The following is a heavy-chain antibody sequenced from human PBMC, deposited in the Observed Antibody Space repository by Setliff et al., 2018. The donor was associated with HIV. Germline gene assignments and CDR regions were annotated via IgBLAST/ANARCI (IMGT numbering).Heavy chain of an antibody. D-gene: IGHD2-2*01. CDR1: GDSISSSNW. CDR3: ARLMPNWDYFDY. CDR2: IYHTGST. V-gene: IGHV4-4*02. Sequence: SETLSLTCAVSGDSISSSNWWSWVRQPPGKGLEWIGEIYHTGSTNYNPSLKSRVTISVDTSKNHFSLNVSSLTAADTALYFCARLMPNWDYFDYWGQGTQVTVSS. J-gene: IGHJ4*02.